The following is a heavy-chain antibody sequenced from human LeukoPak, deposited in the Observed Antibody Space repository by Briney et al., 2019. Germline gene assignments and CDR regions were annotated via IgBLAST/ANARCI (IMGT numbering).Heavy chain of an antibody. V-gene: IGHV3-53*04. CDR3: ARDTIYGNYYFDN. Sequence: PGGSLRLSCAASGFTVSSNYMSWVRQAPGKGLEWVSVIYSGGSTYYADSVKGRFTISRHNSKNTLYLQMNSLRAEDTAVYYCARDTIYGNYYFDNRGQGILVTVSS. CDR1: GFTVSSNY. D-gene: IGHD4-11*01. J-gene: IGHJ4*02. CDR2: IYSGGST.